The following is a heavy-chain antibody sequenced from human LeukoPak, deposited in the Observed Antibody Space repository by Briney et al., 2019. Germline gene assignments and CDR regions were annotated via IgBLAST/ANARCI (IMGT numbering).Heavy chain of an antibody. CDR3: ARRSSSWYSKIDS. Sequence: SETLSLTCTVSGGSISSSSYYWGWIRQPPGKGLEWIGNIYYSGSTYYNPSLRSRVTISEDTSKNQFSLKLSSVTAADTAVYYCARRSSSWYSKIDSWGQGTLVTVSS. D-gene: IGHD6-13*01. J-gene: IGHJ4*02. CDR2: IYYSGST. CDR1: GGSISSSSYY. V-gene: IGHV4-39*01.